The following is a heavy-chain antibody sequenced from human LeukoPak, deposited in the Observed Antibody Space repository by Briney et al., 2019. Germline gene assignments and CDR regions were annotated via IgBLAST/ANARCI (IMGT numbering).Heavy chain of an antibody. V-gene: IGHV3-15*01. CDR3: TTDLRVPAAILYYYYYGMDV. D-gene: IGHD2-2*02. J-gene: IGHJ6*02. Sequence: GGSLRLSCAASGFTFSNAWMSWVRQAPGKGLEWVGRIKCKTDGGTTDYAAPVKGRFTISRDDSTNTLYLQMNSLKTEDTAVYYCTTDLRVPAAILYYYYYGMDVWGQGTTVTVSS. CDR1: GFTFSNAW. CDR2: IKCKTDGGTT.